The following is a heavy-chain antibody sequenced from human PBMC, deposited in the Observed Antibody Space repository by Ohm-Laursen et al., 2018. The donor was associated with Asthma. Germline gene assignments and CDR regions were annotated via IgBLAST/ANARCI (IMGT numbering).Heavy chain of an antibody. CDR3: ARGLLWFGGDY. Sequence: SLRLSCAAPGFTFNSYGIHWVRQAPGKGLEWVAVISFDGSNKYYADSVKGRFTISRDNSKNTLYLQMNSLRAEDTAVYYCARGLLWFGGDYWGQGTLVTVSS. D-gene: IGHD3-10*01. J-gene: IGHJ4*02. CDR2: ISFDGSNK. V-gene: IGHV3-30*03. CDR1: GFTFNSYG.